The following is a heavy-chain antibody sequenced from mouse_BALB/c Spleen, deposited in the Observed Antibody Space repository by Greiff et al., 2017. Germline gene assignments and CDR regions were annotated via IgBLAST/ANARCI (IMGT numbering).Heavy chain of an antibody. CDR1: GYTFTDYE. CDR3: RGYYFAY. D-gene: IGHD2-3*01. V-gene: IGHV1-15*01. Sequence: VQLQQSGAELVRPGASVTLSCKASGYTFTDYEMHWVKQTPVHGLEWIGAIDPGTGGTAYNQKFKGKATLTADKSSSTAYMGLRSLTSEDSAVYYCRGYYFAYWGQGTLVTVSA. CDR2: IDPGTGGT. J-gene: IGHJ3*01.